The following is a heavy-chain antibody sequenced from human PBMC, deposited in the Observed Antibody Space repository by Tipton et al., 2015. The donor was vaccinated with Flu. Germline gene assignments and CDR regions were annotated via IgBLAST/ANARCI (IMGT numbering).Heavy chain of an antibody. Sequence: SLRLSCEASGFTFSRYAMSWVRQAPGKGLEWVSGISGGGAITYFADSVKGRFTISGDNDKNSLYLQMNSLRVEDTAVYYCARGFIRLCDYWGQGSLVTVSS. CDR2: ISGGGAIT. D-gene: IGHD3-16*01. CDR1: GFTFSRYA. V-gene: IGHV3-23*01. CDR3: ARGFIRLCDY. J-gene: IGHJ4*02.